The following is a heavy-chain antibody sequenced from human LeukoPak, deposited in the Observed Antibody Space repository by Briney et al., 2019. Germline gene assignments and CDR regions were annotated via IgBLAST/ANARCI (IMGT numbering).Heavy chain of an antibody. D-gene: IGHD2-2*01. V-gene: IGHV1-2*02. Sequence: ASVKVSCKASGYTFTGYYMHWVRQGPGQGLEWMGWINPDTGGTSYSQRFQGRVTMTRDTSISTAYMELSRLTSDDTAVYYCARGGEVCSSTSCYRGHEYWGQGTLVTASS. CDR2: INPDTGGT. J-gene: IGHJ4*02. CDR1: GYTFTGYY. CDR3: ARGGEVCSSTSCYRGHEY.